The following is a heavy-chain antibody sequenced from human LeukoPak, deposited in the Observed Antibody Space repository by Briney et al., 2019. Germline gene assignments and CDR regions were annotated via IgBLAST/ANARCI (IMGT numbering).Heavy chain of an antibody. CDR3: ARGSGWFGELSRDY. CDR2: INHSGST. D-gene: IGHD3-10*01. CDR1: GGSFSGYY. V-gene: IGHV4-34*01. Sequence: PSETLSLTCAVYGGSFSGYYWSWIRQPPGKGLEWIGEINHSGSTNYNPSLKSRVTISVDTSKNQFSLKLSSVTAADTAVYYCARGSGWFGELSRDYWGQGTLVTVSS. J-gene: IGHJ4*02.